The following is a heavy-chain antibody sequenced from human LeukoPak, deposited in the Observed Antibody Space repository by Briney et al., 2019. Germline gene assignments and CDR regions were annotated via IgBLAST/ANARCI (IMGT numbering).Heavy chain of an antibody. CDR2: ITSGHST. D-gene: IGHD2-2*01. CDR3: AKDYPECTGTSCSGEAFFDY. CDR1: GFTFSNYA. Sequence: GGSLRLSCAASGFTFSNYAMSWVRQAAGKGLEWVSGITSGHSTYYADSVKGRFTISRDNSKNTVYLQMNSLRAEDTAVYYCAKDYPECTGTSCSGEAFFDYWGQGTLVTVSS. V-gene: IGHV3-23*01. J-gene: IGHJ4*02.